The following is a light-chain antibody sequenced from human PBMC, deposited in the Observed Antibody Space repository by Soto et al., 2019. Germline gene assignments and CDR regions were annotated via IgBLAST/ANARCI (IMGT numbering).Light chain of an antibody. CDR2: DVT. CDR3: SSYSTIATRV. J-gene: IGLJ1*01. CDR1: SSDVGNCNC. Sequence: QSLLTQPASVSGSPGQSITISCTGTSSDVGNCNCVSWYQQHPGKAPKLLISDVTTRPSGVSNRFSGSKSGNTASLTISGLQAEDEADYYCSSYSTIATRVFGTGTKLTVL. V-gene: IGLV2-14*03.